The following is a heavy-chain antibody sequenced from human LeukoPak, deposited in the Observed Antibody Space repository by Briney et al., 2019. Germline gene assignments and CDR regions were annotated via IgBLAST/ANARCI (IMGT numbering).Heavy chain of an antibody. CDR1: GFPFTTYA. V-gene: IGHV3-23*01. CDR3: AKDRVATIRYFDY. CDR2: ISGRGGRT. D-gene: IGHD5-24*01. J-gene: IGHJ4*02. Sequence: GGSLRLSCAASGFPFTTYAMSWVRQAPGKGLEWVSAISGRGGRTYYADSVKGRFTISRDNSKNTLYLQMNSLRAEDTAVYYCAKDRVATIRYFDYWGQGTLVTVSS.